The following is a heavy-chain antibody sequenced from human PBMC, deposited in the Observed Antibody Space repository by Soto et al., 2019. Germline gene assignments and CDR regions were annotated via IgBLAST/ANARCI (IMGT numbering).Heavy chain of an antibody. D-gene: IGHD6-13*01. V-gene: IGHV1-58*01. CDR2: IVVGSGNT. CDR1: GFTFTSSA. Sequence: GASVKVSCTASGFTFTSSAVQWVRQARGQRLEWIGWIVVGSGNTNYAQKFQERVTITRDMSTSTAYMELSSLRSEDTAVYYCARAFIASSNNNWFDPWGQGTLVTVSS. CDR3: ARAFIASSNNNWFDP. J-gene: IGHJ5*02.